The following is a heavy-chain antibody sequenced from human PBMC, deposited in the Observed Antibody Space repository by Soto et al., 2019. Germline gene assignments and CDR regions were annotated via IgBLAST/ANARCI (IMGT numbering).Heavy chain of an antibody. CDR1: GYTLTELS. CDR3: AVEGAAAGSDYYYYYGMDV. D-gene: IGHD6-13*01. J-gene: IGHJ6*01. Sequence: GASVKVSCKVSGYTLTELSMHWARQAPGKGLEWMGGFDREDGETIYAQKCQGRVTMTEDTSTDTAYMELSSLRSEDTAVYYCAVEGAAAGSDYYYYYGMDVWGQGTTDTVSS. CDR2: FDREDGET. V-gene: IGHV1-24*01.